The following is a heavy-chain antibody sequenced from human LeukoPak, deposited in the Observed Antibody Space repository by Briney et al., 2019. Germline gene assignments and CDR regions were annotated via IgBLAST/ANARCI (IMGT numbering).Heavy chain of an antibody. J-gene: IGHJ4*02. CDR2: FYYSGSI. V-gene: IGHV4-39*07. D-gene: IGHD5-18*01. CDR3: ARVDTAMVTLDY. Sequence: SETLSLTCTVSGASISSSTYYWGWIRQPPGKGLEWIGSFYYSGSIYYHPSLKSRVSMSVDTSNNQFSLKLSSVTAADTAVYYCARVDTAMVTLDYWGQGTLVTVSS. CDR1: GASISSSTYY.